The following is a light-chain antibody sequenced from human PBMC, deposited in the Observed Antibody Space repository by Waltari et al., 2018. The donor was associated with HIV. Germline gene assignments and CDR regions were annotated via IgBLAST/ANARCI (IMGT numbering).Light chain of an antibody. CDR2: KAS. J-gene: IGKJ1*01. CDR3: QQYYSSPGT. V-gene: IGKV1-5*03. Sequence: DIQMTQSPSTLSASVGDRVTIPCRASQSIIVWLAWYQQKPGKAPKLLIYKASSLESGVPSRFSGSGSGTEFTLTISSLQPDDFATYYCQQYYSSPGTFGQGTKVEIK. CDR1: QSIIVW.